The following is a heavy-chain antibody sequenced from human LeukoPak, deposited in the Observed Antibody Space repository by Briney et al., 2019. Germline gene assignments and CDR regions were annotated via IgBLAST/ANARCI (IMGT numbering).Heavy chain of an antibody. V-gene: IGHV1-18*01. CDR1: GYNFASFG. CDR3: ARDRAVAATSFDY. J-gene: IGHJ4*02. CDR2: ISAYNGDT. Sequence: ASVKVSCKTSGYNFASFGVGWVRQAPGQGLEWMGWISAYNGDTNFAQRFQGRVTMTTDTSTSTAYMELRSLRSDDTAVYYCARDRAVAATSFDYWGQGTLVTVSS. D-gene: IGHD2-15*01.